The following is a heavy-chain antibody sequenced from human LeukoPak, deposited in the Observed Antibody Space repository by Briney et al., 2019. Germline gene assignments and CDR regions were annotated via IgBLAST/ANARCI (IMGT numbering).Heavy chain of an antibody. V-gene: IGHV3-21*01. Sequence: GGSLRLSCAASGFTFSSYSMNWVRQAPGKGLEWVSSISSSSSYIYYADSVKGRFTISRDNAKNSLYLQMNSLRAEDTAVYYCARGTNWLLPNYYYYYYMDVWGKGTTVTVSS. CDR1: GFTFSSYS. J-gene: IGHJ6*03. CDR3: ARGTNWLLPNYYYYYYMDV. CDR2: ISSSSSYI. D-gene: IGHD3-9*01.